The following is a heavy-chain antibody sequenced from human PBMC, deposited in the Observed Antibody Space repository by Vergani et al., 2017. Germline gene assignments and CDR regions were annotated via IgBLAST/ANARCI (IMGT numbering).Heavy chain of an antibody. CDR3: AKVVPDLASYRSSWWSLYFDF. V-gene: IGHV3-23*01. CDR2: ISGSGGST. Sequence: EVQLLESGGGLVQPGGSLRLSCAASGFTFSSYAMSWVRQAPGKGLEWVSAISGSGGSTYYADSVKGRFTISRDTSRNTLYLQMNSQRDEAKAVYYCAKVVPDLASYRSSWWSLYFDFWGQGTLVTVSS. CDR1: GFTFSSYA. D-gene: IGHD6-13*01. J-gene: IGHJ4*02.